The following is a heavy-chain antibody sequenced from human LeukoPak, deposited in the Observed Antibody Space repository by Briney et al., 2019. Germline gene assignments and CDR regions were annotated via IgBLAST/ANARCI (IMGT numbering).Heavy chain of an antibody. CDR1: GGSISSYY. V-gene: IGHV4-59*08. D-gene: IGHD4-17*01. CDR3: AGLRAYGDYRVDY. J-gene: IGHJ4*02. Sequence: SETLSLTCTVSGGSISSYYWSWIRQPPGKGLEWIGYIYYSGSTNYNPSLKSRVTISVDTSKNQFSLKLSSVTAADTAVYYCAGLRAYGDYRVDYWGQGTLVTVSS. CDR2: IYYSGST.